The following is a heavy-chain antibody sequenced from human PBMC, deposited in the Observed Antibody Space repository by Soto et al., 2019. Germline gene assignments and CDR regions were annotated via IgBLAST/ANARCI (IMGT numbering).Heavy chain of an antibody. CDR3: ARDLYYYGSGTYSGGY. J-gene: IGHJ4*02. V-gene: IGHV1-69*05. Sequence: GASVKVSCKASGGTFSTYAISWVRQAPGQGLEWMGGIIPIFGTTNYAQKYQGRVTITTDESTSTAYMDLSSLRSDNTAVYYCARDLYYYGSGTYSGGYWGQGTLVTVSS. CDR1: GGTFSTYA. D-gene: IGHD3-10*01. CDR2: IIPIFGTT.